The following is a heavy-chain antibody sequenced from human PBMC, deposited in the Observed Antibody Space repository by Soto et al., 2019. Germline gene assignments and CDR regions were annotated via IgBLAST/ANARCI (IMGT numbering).Heavy chain of an antibody. D-gene: IGHD6-6*01. Sequence: EVQLVQSGAEVKKPGESLRISCQGSGYSFTSSWISWMRQMPGEGLEWMGRIDASDSYINYSPSFQGRVTISADKSISTAYLQWSSLKASDTAMYYCARRGSSSSFFYDSWGQGTLVTVSS. V-gene: IGHV5-10-1*03. J-gene: IGHJ4*02. CDR1: GYSFTSSW. CDR3: ARRGSSSSFFYDS. CDR2: IDASDSYI.